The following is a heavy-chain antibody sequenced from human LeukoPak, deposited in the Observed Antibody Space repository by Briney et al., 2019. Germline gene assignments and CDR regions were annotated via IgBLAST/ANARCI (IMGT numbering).Heavy chain of an antibody. D-gene: IGHD2-8*01. CDR2: ISGFNT. J-gene: IGHJ4*02. Sequence: GGSLRLSCTTSGFAFSNYAMNWVRQAPGKGPEWVSGISGFNTYYADSVKGRFTIFRDNSKNVLYLQMDRLRAEDTAVYSCAKDVCTSPRCLLYFDSWGQGTPVTVSS. V-gene: IGHV3-23*01. CDR3: AKDVCTSPRCLLYFDS. CDR1: GFAFSNYA.